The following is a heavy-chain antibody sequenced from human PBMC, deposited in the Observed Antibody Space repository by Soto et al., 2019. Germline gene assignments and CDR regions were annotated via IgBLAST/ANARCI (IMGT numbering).Heavy chain of an antibody. CDR1: GGSISSYY. J-gene: IGHJ6*02. V-gene: IGHV4-59*01. CDR2: IYYSGST. CDR3: AGTMVRGVYYYYGMDV. Sequence: SETLSLTCTVSGGSISSYYWSWIRQPPGKGLEWIGYIYYSGSTNYNPSLKSRVTISVDTSKNQFSLKLSSVTAADTAVYYCAGTMVRGVYYYYGMDVWGQGTTVTVSS. D-gene: IGHD3-10*01.